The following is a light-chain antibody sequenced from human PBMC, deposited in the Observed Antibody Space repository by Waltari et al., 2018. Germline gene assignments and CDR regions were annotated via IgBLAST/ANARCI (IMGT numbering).Light chain of an antibody. Sequence: VLTQSHATLSLSPGDRATLSCRANQSVNSYLAWYQQKVGQPPRLLIYDTSNRATGIPARFSGSGSGTDFSLTISSLEPEDFAIYYCQQRSNWPPVFTFGPGTKVDFK. V-gene: IGKV3-11*01. J-gene: IGKJ3*01. CDR1: QSVNSY. CDR3: QQRSNWPPVFT. CDR2: DTS.